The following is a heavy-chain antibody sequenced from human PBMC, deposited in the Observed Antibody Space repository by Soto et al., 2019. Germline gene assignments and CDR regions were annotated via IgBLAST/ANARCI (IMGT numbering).Heavy chain of an antibody. J-gene: IGHJ4*02. V-gene: IGHV1-58*01. CDR3: AAGAISGGGYSYGPFDY. CDR2: IVVGSGNT. D-gene: IGHD5-18*01. CDR1: GFTFTSSA. Sequence: SVKVSCKASGFTFTSSAVQWVRQARGQRLEWIGWIVVGSGNTNYAQKFQERVTITRDMSTSTAYMELSSLRSEDAAVYYCAAGAISGGGYSYGPFDYWGQGTLVTVSS.